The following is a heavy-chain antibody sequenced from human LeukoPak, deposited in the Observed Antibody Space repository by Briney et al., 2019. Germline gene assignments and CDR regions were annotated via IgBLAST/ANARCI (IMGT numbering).Heavy chain of an antibody. V-gene: IGHV1-46*01. J-gene: IGHJ4*02. D-gene: IGHD1-26*01. Sequence: ASVKVSCKASGYTFTSYYMHWVRQAPGQGLEWMGIINPSGGSTSYAQKFQGRVTMTRDTSTSTVYMELSRLRSDDTAVYYCASGRTRGSYFRSFDYWGQGTLVTVSS. CDR2: INPSGGST. CDR1: GYTFTSYY. CDR3: ASGRTRGSYFRSFDY.